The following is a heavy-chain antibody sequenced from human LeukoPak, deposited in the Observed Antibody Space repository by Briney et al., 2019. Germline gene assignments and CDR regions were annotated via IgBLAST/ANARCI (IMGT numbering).Heavy chain of an antibody. CDR1: GVTFSTYG. J-gene: IGHJ4*02. CDR2: IRSDAINK. D-gene: IGHD1-26*01. CDR3: AKEGRPYSGSYYFDY. V-gene: IGHV3-30*02. Sequence: PGGSLRLSCAASGVTFSTYGIHWVSHAPGKGLEWVAFIRSDAINKYYADSVKGRFTISRDNSKNTLYLQMNSLRVEDTAVYYCAKEGRPYSGSYYFDYWGQGTLVTVSS.